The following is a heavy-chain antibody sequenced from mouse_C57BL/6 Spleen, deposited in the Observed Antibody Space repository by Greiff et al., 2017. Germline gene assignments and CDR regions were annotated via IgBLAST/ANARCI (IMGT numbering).Heavy chain of an antibody. V-gene: IGHV14-4*01. CDR2: IDPENGDT. J-gene: IGHJ4*01. Sequence: VQLQQSGAELVRPGASVKLSCTASGFNIKDDYMHWVKQRPEQGLEWIGWIDPENGDTEYASKFQGKATITADTSSNTAYLQLSSLTSEDTAVYYCTTLITTVVSYYYAMDYWGQGTSVTVSS. D-gene: IGHD1-1*01. CDR1: GFNIKDDY. CDR3: TTLITTVVSYYYAMDY.